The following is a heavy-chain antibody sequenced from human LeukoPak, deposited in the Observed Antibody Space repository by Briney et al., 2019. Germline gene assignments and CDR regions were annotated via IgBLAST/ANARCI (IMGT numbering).Heavy chain of an antibody. CDR3: ATAGSQDAFDI. J-gene: IGHJ3*02. Sequence: SVKVSCKASGGTFSSYAISWMRQAPGQGLEWMGGIIPIFGTANYALKFQGRVTITADESTSTAYMELSSLRSEDTAVYYCATAGSQDAFDIWGQGTMVTVSS. CDR2: IIPIFGTA. CDR1: GGTFSSYA. V-gene: IGHV1-69*13. D-gene: IGHD3-10*01.